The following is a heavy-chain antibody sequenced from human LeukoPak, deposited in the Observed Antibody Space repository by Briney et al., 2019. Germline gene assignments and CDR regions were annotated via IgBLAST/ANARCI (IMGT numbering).Heavy chain of an antibody. CDR2: IKSDGSDT. CDR3: TKGSGWLTDH. J-gene: IGHJ4*02. V-gene: IGHV3-74*01. CDR1: GFTFSSYE. D-gene: IGHD6-19*01. Sequence: PGGSLRLSCAASGFTFSSYEMNWVRQAPGKGLVWVSRIKSDGSDTYYADSVKGRFTISRDNAKNTLYLQMNSLRSEDTAVYYCTKGSGWLTDHWGQGTLVTVSS.